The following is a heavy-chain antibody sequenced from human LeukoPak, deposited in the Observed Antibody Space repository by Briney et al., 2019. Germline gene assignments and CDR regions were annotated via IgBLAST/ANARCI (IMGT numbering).Heavy chain of an antibody. CDR3: ARDNSVGDYAWWFDP. J-gene: IGHJ5*02. V-gene: IGHV1-69*05. D-gene: IGHD1-26*01. Sequence: SVKVSCKASGGTFSSYAISWVRQAPGQGLEWMGGIIPIFGTANYAQKFQGRVTMTRDMSTSTDYMELSSLRSEDTAVYYCARDNSVGDYAWWFDPWGQGTLVTVSS. CDR2: IIPIFGTA. CDR1: GGTFSSYA.